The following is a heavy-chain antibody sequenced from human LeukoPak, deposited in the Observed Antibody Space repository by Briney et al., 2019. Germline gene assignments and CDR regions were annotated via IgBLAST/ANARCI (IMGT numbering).Heavy chain of an antibody. J-gene: IGHJ3*02. CDR2: INPNSGGT. CDR1: GYTFTVYY. V-gene: IGHV1-2*02. CDR3: ARDGSSWDSDDAFDI. D-gene: IGHD6-13*01. Sequence: ASVTVSCKASGYTFTVYYMHWVRQAPGQGLEWMGWINPNSGGTNYAQKFQGRVTMTRDTSISTAYMELGRLRSDDTAVYYCARDGSSWDSDDAFDIWGQGTMVTVSS.